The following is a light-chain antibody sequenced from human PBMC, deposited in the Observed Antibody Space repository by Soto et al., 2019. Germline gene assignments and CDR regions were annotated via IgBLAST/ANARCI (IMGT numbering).Light chain of an antibody. CDR1: QSVSSN. J-gene: IGKJ1*01. V-gene: IGKV3-15*01. CDR3: QQYNNWPET. CDR2: GAS. Sequence: EIVMTQSPATLSVSPVERATLSCGASQSVSSNLAWYQQKPGQAPRLLIYGASTRATGIPARFSGSGSGTEFTLTISSLQSEDFAVYYCQQYNNWPETFGQGTKVDIK.